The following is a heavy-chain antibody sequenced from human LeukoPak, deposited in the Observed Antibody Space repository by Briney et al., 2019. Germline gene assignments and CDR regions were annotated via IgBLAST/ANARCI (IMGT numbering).Heavy chain of an antibody. V-gene: IGHV3-30*02. CDR2: IRYDGSNK. CDR1: GFTFNSYG. CDR3: AKVKHPYGDRESYYFDY. J-gene: IGHJ4*02. D-gene: IGHD4-17*01. Sequence: GGSLRLSCAASGFTFNSYGMHWVRQAPGKGLERVAFIRYDGSNKYYADSVKGRFTISRDNSKNTLYLQMTSLRPEDTAVYYCAKVKHPYGDRESYYFDYWGQGTLVTVSS.